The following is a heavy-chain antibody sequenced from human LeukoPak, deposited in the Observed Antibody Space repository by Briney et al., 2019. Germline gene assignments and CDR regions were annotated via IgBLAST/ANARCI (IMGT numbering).Heavy chain of an antibody. V-gene: IGHV4-34*01. CDR1: GGSISSYY. J-gene: IGHJ4*02. CDR2: INHSGST. Sequence: PSETLSLTCTVSGGSISSYYWSWIRQPAGKGLEWIGEINHSGSTNYNPSLKSRVTISVDTSKNQFSLKLSSVTAADTAVYYCARGKEIVGATPGGRDYWGQGTLVTVSS. D-gene: IGHD1-26*01. CDR3: ARGKEIVGATPGGRDY.